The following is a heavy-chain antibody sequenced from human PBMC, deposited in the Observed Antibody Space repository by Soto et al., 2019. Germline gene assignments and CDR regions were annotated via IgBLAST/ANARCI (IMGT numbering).Heavy chain of an antibody. CDR1: GGSFSGYY. CDR3: AREPPPPYCGGDCHDAFDI. J-gene: IGHJ3*02. Sequence: PSETLSLTCAVYGGSFSGYYWSWIRQPPGKGLEWIGEINHSGSTNYNPSLKSRVTISVDTSKNQFSLQLNSVTPEDTAVYYCAREPPPPYCGGDCHDAFDIWGQGTMVTVSS. V-gene: IGHV4-34*01. D-gene: IGHD2-21*01. CDR2: INHSGST.